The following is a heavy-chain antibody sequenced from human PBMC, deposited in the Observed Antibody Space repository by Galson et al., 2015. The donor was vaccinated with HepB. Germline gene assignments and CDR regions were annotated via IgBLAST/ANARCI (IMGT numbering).Heavy chain of an antibody. CDR2: ISYDASNK. V-gene: IGHV3-30*18. J-gene: IGHJ2*01. Sequence: SLRLSCAASGFVFSGYDMHWVRQAPGKGLEWVAIISYDASNKYCRDSVRGRFTISRDNSQNTLFLQMSTLRAEDTAVYYCAKDVGPSDYHDLSVGNYWYFELWGRGTLVAVSS. CDR3: AKDVGPSDYHDLSVGNYWYFEL. D-gene: IGHD3-22*01. CDR1: GFVFSGYD.